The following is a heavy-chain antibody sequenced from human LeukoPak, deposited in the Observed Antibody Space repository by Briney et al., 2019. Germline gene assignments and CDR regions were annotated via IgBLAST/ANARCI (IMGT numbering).Heavy chain of an antibody. CDR3: ARANGGPTQFQH. J-gene: IGHJ1*01. Sequence: SETLSLTCTVSGGSISSSSYYWGWIRQPPGKGLEWIGSIYYSGSTYYNPSLKSRVTISVDTSKNQFSLKLSSVTAADTAVYYCARANGGPTQFQHWGQGTLVTVSS. CDR2: IYYSGST. D-gene: IGHD2-8*01. CDR1: GGSISSSSYY. V-gene: IGHV4-39*07.